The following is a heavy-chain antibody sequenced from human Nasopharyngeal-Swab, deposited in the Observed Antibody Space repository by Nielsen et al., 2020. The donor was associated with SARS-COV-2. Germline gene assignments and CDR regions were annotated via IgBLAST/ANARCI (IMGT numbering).Heavy chain of an antibody. CDR3: AKDLLRYCSGGSCNTDYYGMDV. CDR2: INPSGGST. V-gene: IGHV1-46*01. J-gene: IGHJ6*02. Sequence: ASVKVSCKASGYTFTSYYMHWVRQAPGQGLEWMGIINPSGGSTSYAQKFQGRVTMTRDTSISTAYMELSSLRPDDAAIYYCAKDLLRYCSGGSCNTDYYGMDVWGQGTTVTVSS. D-gene: IGHD2-15*01. CDR1: GYTFTSYY.